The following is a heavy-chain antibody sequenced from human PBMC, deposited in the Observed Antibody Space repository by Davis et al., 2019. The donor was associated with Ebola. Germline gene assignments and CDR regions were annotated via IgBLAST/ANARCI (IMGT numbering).Heavy chain of an antibody. V-gene: IGHV1-18*01. D-gene: IGHD2-15*01. CDR3: ARALGYCSGGSCRYDAFDI. Sequence: AASVKVSCKASGYTFVTSDISWVRQATGQGLEWMGWISAYNGNTNYAQKLQGRVTMTTDTSTSTAYMELRSLRSDDTAVYYCARALGYCSGGSCRYDAFDIWGQGTMVTVSS. CDR2: ISAYNGNT. CDR1: GYTFVTSD. J-gene: IGHJ3*02.